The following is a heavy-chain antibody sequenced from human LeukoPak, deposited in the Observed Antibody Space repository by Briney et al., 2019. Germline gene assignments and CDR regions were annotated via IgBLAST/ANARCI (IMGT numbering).Heavy chain of an antibody. CDR2: IYSGGST. J-gene: IGHJ4*02. D-gene: IGHD1-26*01. CDR1: GFTVSSNY. Sequence: EGSLRLSCAASGFTVSSNYMSWVRQAPGKGLEWVSVIYSGGSTYYADSVKGRFTISRDNSKNTLYLQMNSLRAEDTAVYYCARDLLGWDLHYFDYWGQGTLVTVSS. CDR3: ARDLLGWDLHYFDY. V-gene: IGHV3-66*01.